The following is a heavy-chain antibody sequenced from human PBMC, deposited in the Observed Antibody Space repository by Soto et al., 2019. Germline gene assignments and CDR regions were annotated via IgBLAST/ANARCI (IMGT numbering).Heavy chain of an antibody. J-gene: IGHJ4*02. Sequence: QLQLQESGSGLVKPSQTLSLTCAVSGDSISRGAFSWSWIRQPPGKGLEWIGYIYQSGNTYYHPSLNSRVTNALESSKNQFSLKLSSVTAADTAVYYCARGIKGLQIDFWGQGTLVTVSS. CDR1: GDSISRGAFS. CDR3: ARGIKGLQIDF. CDR2: IYQSGNT. D-gene: IGHD4-4*01. V-gene: IGHV4-30-2*01.